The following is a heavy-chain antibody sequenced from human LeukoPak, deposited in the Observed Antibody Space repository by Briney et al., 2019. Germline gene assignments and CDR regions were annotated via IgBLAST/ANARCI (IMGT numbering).Heavy chain of an antibody. J-gene: IGHJ3*01. CDR3: AQGFINMVWGVINSLDGFDF. Sequence: GRSLRLSCAASGFTFDDYAMHWVRQAPGKGLEWVSGISWNSGSIGYADSVKGRFTISRDNAKNSLYLQMNSLRAEDTALYYCAQGFINMVWGVINSLDGFDFWGQRKMVPVSS. V-gene: IGHV3-9*01. CDR1: GFTFDDYA. CDR2: ISWNSGSI. D-gene: IGHD3-10*01.